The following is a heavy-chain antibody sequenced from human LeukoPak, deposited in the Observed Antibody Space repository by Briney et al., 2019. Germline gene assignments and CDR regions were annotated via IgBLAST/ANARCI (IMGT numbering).Heavy chain of an antibody. CDR3: AELGITMIGGV. CDR1: GFTFSSYE. D-gene: IGHD3-10*02. Sequence: PGGSLRLSCAASGFTFSSYEMNWVRQAPGKGLEWVSYISSSGSTIYYADSVKGRFTISRDNAKNSLYPQMSSLRAEDTAVYYCAELGITMIGGVWGKGTTVTISS. CDR2: ISSSGSTI. J-gene: IGHJ6*04. V-gene: IGHV3-48*03.